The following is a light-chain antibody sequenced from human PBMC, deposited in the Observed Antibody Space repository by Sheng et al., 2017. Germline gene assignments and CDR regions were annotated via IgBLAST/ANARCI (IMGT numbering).Light chain of an antibody. CDR3: SSYAGSNNWV. Sequence: QSALTQPASVSGSPGQSITISCTGTSSDVGSYNFVSWYQQYPGKAPKVMIYEGTKRPSGVPDRFSGSKSGNTASLTVSGLQAEDEADYYCSSYAGSNNWVFGGGTKLTVL. J-gene: IGLJ3*02. CDR2: EGT. V-gene: IGLV2-8*01. CDR1: SSDVGSYNF.